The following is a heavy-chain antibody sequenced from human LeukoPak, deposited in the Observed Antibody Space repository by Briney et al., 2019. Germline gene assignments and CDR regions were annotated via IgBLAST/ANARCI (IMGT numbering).Heavy chain of an antibody. CDR3: AKAFPEREAYDYYMDV. CDR2: IWYDESHK. D-gene: IGHD1-14*01. Sequence: PGGSLRLSCAASGFSFSTYGMHWARQAPGKGLEWVAVIWYDESHKYYSDSVRGRFTISRDNSKKTVYLQMNSLRPEDTAVYYCAKAFPEREAYDYYMDVWGKGTTVTVSS. V-gene: IGHV3-33*06. J-gene: IGHJ6*03. CDR1: GFSFSTYG.